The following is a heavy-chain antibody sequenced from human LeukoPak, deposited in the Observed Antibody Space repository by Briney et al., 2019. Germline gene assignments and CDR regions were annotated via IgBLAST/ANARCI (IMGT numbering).Heavy chain of an antibody. V-gene: IGHV3-33*06. D-gene: IGHD1-20*01. CDR3: AKELRITGITKFLDY. CDR1: GFTFSSYG. CDR2: IWYDGSNK. J-gene: IGHJ4*02. Sequence: PGGSLILSCAASGFTFSSYGMHWVRQAPGKGLEWVAVIWYDGSNKYYADSVKGRFTISRDNSKNTLYLQMNSLRAEDTAVYYCAKELRITGITKFLDYWGQGTLVTVSS.